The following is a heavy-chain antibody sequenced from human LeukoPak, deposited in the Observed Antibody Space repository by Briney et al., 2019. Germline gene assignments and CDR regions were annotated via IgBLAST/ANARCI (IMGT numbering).Heavy chain of an antibody. J-gene: IGHJ4*02. V-gene: IGHV4-59*08. CDR1: GGSLSSYY. CDR2: IYYSGST. D-gene: IGHD6-19*01. Sequence: PSQTLSLTCTVSGGSLSSYYWSWIRQPPGKGLEWIGYIYYSGSTNYNPSLKSRVTISVDTSKNQFSLKLSSVTAADTAVYYCARLPRYSSGWYDYWGQGTLVTVSS. CDR3: ARLPRYSSGWYDY.